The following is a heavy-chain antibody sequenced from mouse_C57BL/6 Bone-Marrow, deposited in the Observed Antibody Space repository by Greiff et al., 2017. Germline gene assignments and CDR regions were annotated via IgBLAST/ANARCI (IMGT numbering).Heavy chain of an antibody. Sequence: VKVVESGPGLVAPSQSLSITCTVSGFSLTSYAISWVRQPPGKGLEWLGVIWTGGGTNYNSALKSRLSISKDNSKSQVFLKMNSLQTDDTARYYCARKGDYDGGDYFDYWGQGTTLTVSS. CDR3: ARKGDYDGGDYFDY. J-gene: IGHJ2*01. CDR2: IWTGGGT. CDR1: GFSLTSYA. D-gene: IGHD2-4*01. V-gene: IGHV2-9-1*01.